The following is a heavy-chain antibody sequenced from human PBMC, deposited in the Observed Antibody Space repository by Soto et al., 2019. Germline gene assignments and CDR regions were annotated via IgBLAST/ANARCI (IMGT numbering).Heavy chain of an antibody. D-gene: IGHD2-2*02. CDR3: ARYTTDTYFDV. CDR2: LYWDNTR. Sequence: QITLKESRPTLVKPTQTLTLTCSFSGFSLYTRGVGVGWVRQPPGKALEWLALLYWDNTRRYSPSLKNSLTIAKGTSENQVVLTMTNMEPEDTGTYYCARYTTDTYFDVWGTGTTVTVSS. V-gene: IGHV2-5*02. CDR1: GFSLYTRGVG. J-gene: IGHJ6*04.